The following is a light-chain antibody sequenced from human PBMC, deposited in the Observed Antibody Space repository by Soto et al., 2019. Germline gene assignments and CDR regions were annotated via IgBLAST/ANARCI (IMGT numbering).Light chain of an antibody. Sequence: EIVLTQSPATLSLSPGERATLSCRASQSVGSNVAWYQQKPGQAPRLLIYDASNRATGVPARFFGSGSGTDFTLTISSLEPEDFAVYFCQQLTRNTFGQGSKLEI. CDR2: DAS. V-gene: IGKV3-11*01. CDR3: QQLTRNT. CDR1: QSVGSN. J-gene: IGKJ2*01.